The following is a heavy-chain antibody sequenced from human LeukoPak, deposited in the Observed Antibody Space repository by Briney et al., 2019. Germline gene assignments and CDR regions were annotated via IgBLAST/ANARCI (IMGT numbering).Heavy chain of an antibody. J-gene: IGHJ4*02. V-gene: IGHV3-30*02. CDR3: ARDRAWNYFDY. CDR2: IWNDGSRK. Sequence: PGGSLRLSCAASGFTFSSHGMHWVRQAPGKGLEWVAFIWNDGSRKYYAHSVEGRFTISRDNSKNTLYLQMDSLRAEDTAVYYCARDRAWNYFDYWGQGTLVTVSS. D-gene: IGHD3-3*01. CDR1: GFTFSSHG.